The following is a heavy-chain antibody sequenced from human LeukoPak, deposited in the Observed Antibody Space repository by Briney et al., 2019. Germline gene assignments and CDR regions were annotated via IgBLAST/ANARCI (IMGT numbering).Heavy chain of an antibody. CDR1: GGSISSYY. D-gene: IGHD5-12*01. Sequence: SETLSLTCTVSGGSISSYYWSWIRQPPGKGLEWIGYIYYSGSTNYNPSLKSRVTISVDTSKNQFSLKLSSVTAADTAVYYCARRRGYSGYSQGPEKYYYYYYMDVWGKGTTVTISS. V-gene: IGHV4-59*01. CDR2: IYYSGST. J-gene: IGHJ6*03. CDR3: ARRRGYSGYSQGPEKYYYYYYMDV.